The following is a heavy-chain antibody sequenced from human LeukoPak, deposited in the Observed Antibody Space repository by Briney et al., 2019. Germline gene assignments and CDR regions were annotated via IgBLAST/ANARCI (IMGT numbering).Heavy chain of an antibody. D-gene: IGHD6-19*01. CDR2: ISASNGNT. CDR1: GYSFSSSG. J-gene: IGHJ5*02. V-gene: IGHV1-18*01. Sequence: ASVKVSCKASGYSFSSSGTNWVRQAPGHGLEWVGWISASNGNTDYAQNFQGRVTMTTDTSTSTAYMELRSLRSDDTAVYYCAREGRLAPWLVPGGWFDPWGQGTLVTVSS. CDR3: AREGRLAPWLVPGGWFDP.